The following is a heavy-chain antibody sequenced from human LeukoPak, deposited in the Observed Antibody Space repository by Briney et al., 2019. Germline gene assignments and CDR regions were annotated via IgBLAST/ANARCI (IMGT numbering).Heavy chain of an antibody. D-gene: IGHD2-2*01. CDR3: ARVVVVPAAGPLDY. J-gene: IGHJ4*02. V-gene: IGHV1-2*02. CDR1: GYTFTGYY. Sequence: ASVKVSCKASGYTFTGYYMHWVRQAPGQGLEWMGWINPNSGGTYYAQKFQGRVTMTRDTSISTAYMELSRLRSDDTAVYYCARVVVVPAAGPLDYWGQGTLVTVSS. CDR2: INPNSGGT.